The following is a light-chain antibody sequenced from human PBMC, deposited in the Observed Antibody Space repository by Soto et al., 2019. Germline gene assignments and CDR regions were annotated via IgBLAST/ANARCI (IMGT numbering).Light chain of an antibody. CDR3: QQRSNWPHIN. V-gene: IGKV3-11*01. CDR2: DAY. J-gene: IGKJ5*01. Sequence: EIVLTQSPATLPLSPGERATLSCTASQSCSSSLAWYPQKPGQAPRLLIYDAYNRATGIPARFSGSGSGTDFTLTISSLEPEDFAVYYWQQRSNWPHINFGQGKRLEVK. CDR1: QSCSSS.